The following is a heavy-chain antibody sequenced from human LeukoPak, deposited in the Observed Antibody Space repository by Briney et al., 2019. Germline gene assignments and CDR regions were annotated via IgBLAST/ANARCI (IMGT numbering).Heavy chain of an antibody. CDR3: ARDDFGELKGCDY. CDR1: GFTFSSYW. CDR2: INSDGSSI. J-gene: IGHJ4*02. D-gene: IGHD3-10*01. V-gene: IGHV3-74*01. Sequence: GGSLRLSCAASGFTFSSYWMNWARQAPGKGLVWVSRINSDGSSISYADSVKGRFTISRDNAKNTLYLQMNSLRAEDTAVYYCARDDFGELKGCDYWGQGTLVTVSS.